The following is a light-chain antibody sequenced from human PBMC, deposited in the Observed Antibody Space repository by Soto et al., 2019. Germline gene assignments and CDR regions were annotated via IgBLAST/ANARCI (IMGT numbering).Light chain of an antibody. CDR1: QSVRSSY. Sequence: EIVLTQSPGTLSLSPGERATLSCRASQSVRSSYLAWYQQKLGQAPRLLIYGVSNRATGIPDRFSGSGSGTDFTITISRLECEDFAVYYCQQYGTSPRTFGQGTKVEIK. V-gene: IGKV3-20*01. CDR3: QQYGTSPRT. CDR2: GVS. J-gene: IGKJ1*01.